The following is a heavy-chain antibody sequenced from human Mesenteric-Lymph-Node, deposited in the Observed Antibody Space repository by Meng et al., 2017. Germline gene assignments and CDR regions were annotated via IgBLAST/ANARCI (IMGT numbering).Heavy chain of an antibody. CDR1: GGSISSGAW. D-gene: IGHD4-17*01. V-gene: IGHV4-30-4*01. Sequence: QVHTRGSGPGLVKPSGPLSLACAVSGGSISSGAWWSWVRQSPEKGLEWIGYIYYSGSTYYNPSLKSRVTISVDTSKNQFSLKLSSVTAADTAGYYCARGPTTYFDYWGQGTLVTVSS. J-gene: IGHJ4*02. CDR2: IYYSGST. CDR3: ARGPTTYFDY.